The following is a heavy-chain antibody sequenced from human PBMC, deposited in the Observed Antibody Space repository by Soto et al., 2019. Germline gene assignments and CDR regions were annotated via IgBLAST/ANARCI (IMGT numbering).Heavy chain of an antibody. J-gene: IGHJ5*02. D-gene: IGHD3-3*01. CDR1: GGYISSSSYY. CDR3: ARRGGARAIFGVVISNWFDP. Sequence: SATLSLTCTGSGGYISSSSYYWGWISQPPGNGLEWIGSIYYSGSTYYNPSLESRVTISVDTSKNQFSLKLSSVTAADTAVYYCARRGGARAIFGVVISNWFDPWGQGTLVTVSS. V-gene: IGHV4-39*01. CDR2: IYYSGST.